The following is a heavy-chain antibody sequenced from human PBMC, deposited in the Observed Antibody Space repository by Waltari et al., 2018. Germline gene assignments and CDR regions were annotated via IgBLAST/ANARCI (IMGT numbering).Heavy chain of an antibody. V-gene: IGHV5-51*01. D-gene: IGHD3-10*01. J-gene: IGHJ4*01. CDR1: GYIFSDYW. CDR2: IFPGYSYP. Sequence: EVQLAQSGAEVKKPGESLKISCQASGYIFSDYWIGWVRQEDGKGLEWVGVIFPGYSYPTYGPSFHGHVSISADKSITTAYLEWTRLEASDTAMYYCVRQRPLFDYYGSKVNPQEIEYWGDGTQVIVSS. CDR3: VRQRPLFDYYGSKVNPQEIEY.